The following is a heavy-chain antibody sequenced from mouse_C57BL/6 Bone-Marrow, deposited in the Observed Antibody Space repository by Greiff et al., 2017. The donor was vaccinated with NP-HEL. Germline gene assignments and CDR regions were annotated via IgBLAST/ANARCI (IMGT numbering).Heavy chain of an antibody. V-gene: IGHV1-76*01. J-gene: IGHJ2*01. CDR2: IYPGSGNT. CDR3: ARSGYFDY. CDR1: GYTFTDYY. Sequence: VQLQQSGAELVRPGASVKLSRKASGYTFTDYYINWVKQRPGQGPEWIARIYPGSGNTYYNEKFKGKATLTAEKSSSTAYMQLSSLTSEDSAVYFCARSGYFDYWGQGTTLTVSS.